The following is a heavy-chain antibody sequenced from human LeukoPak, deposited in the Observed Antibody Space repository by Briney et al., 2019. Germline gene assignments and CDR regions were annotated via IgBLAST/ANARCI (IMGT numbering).Heavy chain of an antibody. CDR2: IYHNGRT. J-gene: IGHJ4*02. V-gene: IGHV4-59*01. D-gene: IGHD3-3*01. CDR1: DASFSNDY. Sequence: PSETLSLTCTVSDASFSNDYWSWVRQAPGKGLEWIGYIYHNGRTNYSPSLKSRITMSIDTSQNQFSLKLTSVTAADTAVYYCARASEGIGYFDTWGRGSLVTVSS. CDR3: ARASEGIGYFDT.